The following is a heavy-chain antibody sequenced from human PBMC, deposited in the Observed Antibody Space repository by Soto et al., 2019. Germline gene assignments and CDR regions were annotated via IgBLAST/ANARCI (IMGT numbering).Heavy chain of an antibody. CDR2: MYYSGST. CDR1: GGSISSTTYS. CDR3: AKYRRTDAEGYTFDY. V-gene: IGHV4-39*07. Sequence: PSETLSLTCTVSGGSISSTTYSWGWIRQPPGKGLEWIGSMYYSGSTNYNPSLKGRVTMSVDTSKNQFSLKLTSVTAADTAMYFCAKYRRTDAEGYTFDYWGQGALVTVSS. J-gene: IGHJ4*02. D-gene: IGHD2-15*01.